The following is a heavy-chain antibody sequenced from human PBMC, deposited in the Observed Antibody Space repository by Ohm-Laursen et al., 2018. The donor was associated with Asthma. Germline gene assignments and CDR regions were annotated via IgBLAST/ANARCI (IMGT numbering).Heavy chain of an antibody. CDR1: GFSFGTFA. CDR3: AKDRVYGDGLLAYDY. D-gene: IGHD2-8*01. V-gene: IGHV3-23*01. J-gene: IGHJ4*02. Sequence: SPRLSCTSFGFSFGTFAMSWVRQPPGKGLEFVSDISGNGGVITNADSVKGRFTISRDNSKNTVYLQMNSLRAEDTAVYYCAKDRVYGDGLLAYDYWGQGTLVTVSP. CDR2: ISGNGGVI.